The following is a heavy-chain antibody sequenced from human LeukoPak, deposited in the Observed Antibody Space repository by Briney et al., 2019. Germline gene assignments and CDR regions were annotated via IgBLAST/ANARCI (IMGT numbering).Heavy chain of an antibody. J-gene: IGHJ6*02. Sequence: PGGSLRLSCVTSGLTFSSYGMHWVRQAPGKGLEWVANIKQDGSEKYYVDSVKGRFTISRDNAKSSLYLQMNSLSAEDTAVYYCTKDMALILVTDNGMDVWGQGTTVTVSS. CDR1: GLTFSSYG. CDR3: TKDMALILVTDNGMDV. CDR2: IKQDGSEK. V-gene: IGHV3-7*01. D-gene: IGHD2-21*02.